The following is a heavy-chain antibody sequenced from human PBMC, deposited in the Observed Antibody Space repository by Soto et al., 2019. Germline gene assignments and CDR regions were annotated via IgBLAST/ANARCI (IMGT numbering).Heavy chain of an antibody. CDR2: ITGSGGIT. CDR3: AKTRDGHTYGSFDY. V-gene: IGHV3-23*01. CDR1: GFTFSSYS. Sequence: LRLSCAASGFTFSSYSMNWVRQAPGKGLEWVSGITGSGGITDYADSVKGRFTISRDHSRNTLYLQMNSLRTEDTAIYYCAKTRDGHTYGSFDYWGQGTLVTVSS. J-gene: IGHJ4*02. D-gene: IGHD2-8*01.